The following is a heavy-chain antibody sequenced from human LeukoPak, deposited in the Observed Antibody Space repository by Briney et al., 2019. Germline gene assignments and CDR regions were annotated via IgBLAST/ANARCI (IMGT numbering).Heavy chain of an antibody. J-gene: IGHJ4*02. CDR2: TIGTGDSK. V-gene: IGHV3-23*01. CDR3: ASLYNDYGDY. CDR1: GFTFRNYG. Sequence: GGSLRLSCAASGFTFRNYGMSWVRQAPGKGLEWVSGTIGTGDSKFYADPVKGRFTISGDNSRNTLYLHMNSLRVDDTAVYYCASLYNDYGDYWGQGALVTVSS. D-gene: IGHD5-24*01.